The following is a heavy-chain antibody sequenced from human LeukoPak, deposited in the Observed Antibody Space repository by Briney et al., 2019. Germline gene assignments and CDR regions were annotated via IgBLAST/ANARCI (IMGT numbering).Heavy chain of an antibody. Sequence: ASVKVSCKASGYTFTGYYMHWVRQAPGQGLEWMGRINPNSGGTNYAQKFQGRVTMTRDTSISTAYMELSRLRSDDTAVYYCARDQSDYYDSSGYYYGDLDHWGQGTLVTVSS. CDR2: INPNSGGT. CDR3: ARDQSDYYDSSGYYYGDLDH. J-gene: IGHJ4*02. V-gene: IGHV1-2*06. D-gene: IGHD3-22*01. CDR1: GYTFTGYY.